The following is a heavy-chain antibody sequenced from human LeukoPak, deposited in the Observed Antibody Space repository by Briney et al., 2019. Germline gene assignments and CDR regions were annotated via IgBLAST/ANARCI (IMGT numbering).Heavy chain of an antibody. CDR1: GGSISSSSYY. V-gene: IGHV4-39*07. J-gene: IGHJ5*02. Sequence: PSETLSLTCTVSGGSISSSSYYWGWIRQPPGKGLEWIGSIYYSGSTYYNPSLKSRVTISVDTSRNQFSLKLSSVTAADTAVYYCARDRPPSGYDRAGFDPWGQGTLVTVSS. CDR2: IYYSGST. D-gene: IGHD5-12*01. CDR3: ARDRPPSGYDRAGFDP.